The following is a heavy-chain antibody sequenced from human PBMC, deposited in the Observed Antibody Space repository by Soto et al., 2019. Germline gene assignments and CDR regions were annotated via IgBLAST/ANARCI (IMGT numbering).Heavy chain of an antibody. CDR3: VRGPYNYNSRYFDY. Sequence: SETLSLTCTVSGGYFSGYFWTWIRQPPGKGLEWLAEINHSGITNYNPSVESRVSMSVDTSKNQFSLRLYSVTAADTALYYCVRGPYNYNSRYFDYWGQGALVTVSS. CDR2: INHSGIT. CDR1: GGYFSGYF. J-gene: IGHJ4*02. V-gene: IGHV4-34*01. D-gene: IGHD1-1*01.